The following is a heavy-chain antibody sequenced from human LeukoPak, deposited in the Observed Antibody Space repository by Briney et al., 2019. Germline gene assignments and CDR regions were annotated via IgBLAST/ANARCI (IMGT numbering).Heavy chain of an antibody. D-gene: IGHD3-10*01. CDR1: GYSFTNYW. Sequence: GESLKISCKGSGYSFTNYWIGWVRQMAGEGLEWMGTINPADSDARYSLSSRGQVTISTDKSISTAYLQWSSLEASDTAMYYCARQIDAGSGSWFYWGQGTLVTVSS. CDR2: INPADSDA. CDR3: ARQIDAGSGSWFY. J-gene: IGHJ4*02. V-gene: IGHV5-51*01.